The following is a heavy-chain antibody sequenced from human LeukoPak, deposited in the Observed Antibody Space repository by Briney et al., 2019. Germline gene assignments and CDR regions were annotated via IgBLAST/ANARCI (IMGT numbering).Heavy chain of an antibody. CDR1: GGTFSSYA. CDR2: TIPIFGTA. Sequence: SVKVSCKASGGTFSSYAISWVRQAPGQGLEWRGGTIPIFGTANYAQKFQGRVTITADKSTSTAYMELSSLRSEDTAVYYCARWGAYSSGWFYEANDYWGQGTLVTVSS. J-gene: IGHJ4*02. D-gene: IGHD6-19*01. V-gene: IGHV1-69*06. CDR3: ARWGAYSSGWFYEANDY.